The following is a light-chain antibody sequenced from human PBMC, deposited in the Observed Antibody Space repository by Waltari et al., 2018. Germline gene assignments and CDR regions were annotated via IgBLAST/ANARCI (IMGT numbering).Light chain of an antibody. J-gene: IGKJ4*01. CDR2: GAS. V-gene: IGKV3-20*01. CDR1: QTISGSW. CDR3: QQYDGSSVT. Sequence: EIALTQSPGTLSLSPGERATLSCRASQTISGSWLTWYQRKPGQAPRLLIYGASSRATGIPVRFGGSGSGTEFTFTISRLEPEDSAVYYCQQYDGSSVTFGGGTKVEVK.